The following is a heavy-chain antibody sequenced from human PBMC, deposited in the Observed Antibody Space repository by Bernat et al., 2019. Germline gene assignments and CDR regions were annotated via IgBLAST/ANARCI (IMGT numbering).Heavy chain of an antibody. J-gene: IGHJ1*01. V-gene: IGHV3-30*18. D-gene: IGHD2-2*01. Sequence: QVQLVEPGGGVVQSGRSLRLSCVASGFTFSSYGMHWVSQAPGKGPAWVAVISYDGSNNYYADSVKGRFTISRDNSKNTLYLQMNSLRAEETAMYYCVKAVLGCCSSARCWIEYVQHWGQGTLFTV. CDR2: ISYDGSNN. CDR1: GFTFSSYG. CDR3: VKAVLGCCSSARCWIEYVQH.